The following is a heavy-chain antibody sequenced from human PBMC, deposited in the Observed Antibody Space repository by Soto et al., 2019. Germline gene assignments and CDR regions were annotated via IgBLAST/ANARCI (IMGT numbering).Heavy chain of an antibody. CDR1: GFTFSSYE. V-gene: IGHV3-48*03. J-gene: IGHJ6*02. D-gene: IGHD5-12*01. Sequence: PGGSLRLSCAASGFTFSSYEMNWVRQAPGKGLEWVSYISSSGSTIYYADSVKGRSTISRDNAKNSLYLQMNSLRAEDTAVYYCARDRYIVVIPGDYYYGMDVWGQGTTVTVS. CDR3: ARDRYIVVIPGDYYYGMDV. CDR2: ISSSGSTI.